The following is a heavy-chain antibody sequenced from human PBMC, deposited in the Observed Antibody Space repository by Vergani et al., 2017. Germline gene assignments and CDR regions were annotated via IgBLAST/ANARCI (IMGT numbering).Heavy chain of an antibody. V-gene: IGHV3-23*01. CDR3: AKGTSSGWPNYYYGMDV. D-gene: IGHD6-19*01. Sequence: EVQLLESGGGLVQPGGSLRLSCAASGFTFSSYAMSWVRQAPGKGLEWVSAISGSGGSTYYADSVKGRFTISRDNSKNTLYRQMNSLRAEDTAVYYCAKGTSSGWPNYYYGMDVWGQGTTVTVSS. CDR2: ISGSGGST. J-gene: IGHJ6*02. CDR1: GFTFSSYA.